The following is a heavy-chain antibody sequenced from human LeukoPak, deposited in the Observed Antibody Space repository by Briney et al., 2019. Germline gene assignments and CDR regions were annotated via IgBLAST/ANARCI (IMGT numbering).Heavy chain of an antibody. CDR1: AVTVSSNY. CDR2: IYSGGNT. CDR3: ARGVGGLGTRFFDY. D-gene: IGHD3-22*01. Sequence: PGGSLRLSCAASAVTVSSNYMSWVPQAPGKGLELVSIIYSGGNTYYADSVKGRFTISRDNSKNTLYLQMNSLRAEDTAVYYCARGVGGLGTRFFDYWGQGTLLTVSS. J-gene: IGHJ4*02. V-gene: IGHV3-53*01.